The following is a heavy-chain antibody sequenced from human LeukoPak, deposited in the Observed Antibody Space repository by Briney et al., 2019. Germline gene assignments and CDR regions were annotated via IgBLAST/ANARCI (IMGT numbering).Heavy chain of an antibody. CDR1: GFSFSTYL. V-gene: IGHV3-7*01. CDR3: VRGKGYYEI. D-gene: IGHD3-22*01. Sequence: GGSLRLSCAASGFSFSTYLMSCVRQAPAKRPEWMANIKQDGSEKYYVDSVKGRFTISRDNAKNSLFLQMNSLRAEDTAMYYCVRGKGYYEIRGQGTLVTVSS. CDR2: IKQDGSEK. J-gene: IGHJ4*02.